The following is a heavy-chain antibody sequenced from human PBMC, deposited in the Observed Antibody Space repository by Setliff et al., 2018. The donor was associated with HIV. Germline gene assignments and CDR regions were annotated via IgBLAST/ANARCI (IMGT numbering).Heavy chain of an antibody. J-gene: IGHJ4*02. D-gene: IGHD2-15*01. CDR1: GGSIRSNSYY. CDR2: ISYSGNT. V-gene: IGHV4-39*01. Sequence: PSETLSVTCSVSGGSIRSNSYYWGWIRQPPGKGLEWIGGISYSGNTYSSPSLKSRVIISVDASKNQFSLKLSSVTAADTAVYYCASTKGYCSGGSCYNTYYFDYWGQGTLVTVSS. CDR3: ASTKGYCSGGSCYNTYYFDY.